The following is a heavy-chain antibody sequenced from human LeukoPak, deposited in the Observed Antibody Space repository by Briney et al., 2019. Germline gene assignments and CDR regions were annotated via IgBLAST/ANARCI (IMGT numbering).Heavy chain of an antibody. CDR1: GLTFSSYA. CDR2: ISYDGSNK. J-gene: IGHJ4*02. V-gene: IGHV3-30-3*01. Sequence: GGSLRLSCAASGLTFSSYAMSWVRQAPGKGLEWVAVISYDGSNKYYADSVKGRFTISRDNSKNTLYLQMNSLRAEDTAVYYCARGGGDYWGQGTLVTVSS. D-gene: IGHD1-26*01. CDR3: ARGGGDY.